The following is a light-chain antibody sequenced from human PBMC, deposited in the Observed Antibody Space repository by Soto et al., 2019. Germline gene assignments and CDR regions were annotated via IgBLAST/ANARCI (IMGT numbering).Light chain of an antibody. CDR1: SSDVGGYDY. Sequence: QSALTQPPSASGPPGQSVTISCTGTSSDVGGYDYVSWYQQYPGKAPKLIIYDVSKRPSGVPDRFSGSKSGNTASLTVSGLQAEDEADYYCSSFAGSKTYVFGTGTKLTVL. CDR2: DVS. J-gene: IGLJ1*01. V-gene: IGLV2-8*01. CDR3: SSFAGSKTYV.